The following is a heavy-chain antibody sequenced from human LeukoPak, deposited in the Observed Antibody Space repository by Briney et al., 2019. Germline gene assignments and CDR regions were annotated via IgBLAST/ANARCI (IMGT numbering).Heavy chain of an antibody. D-gene: IGHD2-2*01. CDR3: ASQEAADSGTLDY. Sequence: GASVKVSCKASGYTFTNYGISWVRQAPGQGLEWMGWISTYNGNTNYVQKLQGRVTMTTDTSTSTAYMELRSLRSDDTAVYYCASQEAADSGTLDYWGQGTLVTVSS. V-gene: IGHV1-18*01. CDR2: ISTYNGNT. CDR1: GYTFTNYG. J-gene: IGHJ4*02.